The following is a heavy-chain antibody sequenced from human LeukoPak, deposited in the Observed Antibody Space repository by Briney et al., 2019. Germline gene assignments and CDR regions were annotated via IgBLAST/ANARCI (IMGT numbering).Heavy chain of an antibody. Sequence: GGSLRLSCEASGFTFSSYWMGWVRQAPGKGLEWVANIIQDGSEKYYVDSVKGRFTISRDNAKNSLYLQMNSLRVEDTAVYYCAKDDPAPFDYWGQGTLVTVSS. CDR1: GFTFSSYW. D-gene: IGHD2-2*01. CDR3: AKDDPAPFDY. CDR2: IIQDGSEK. V-gene: IGHV3-7*01. J-gene: IGHJ4*02.